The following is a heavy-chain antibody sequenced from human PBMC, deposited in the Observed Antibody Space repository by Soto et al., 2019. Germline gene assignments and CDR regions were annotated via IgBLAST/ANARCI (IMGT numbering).Heavy chain of an antibody. CDR2: IYYSGST. D-gene: IGHD3-9*01. V-gene: IGHV4-31*03. CDR3: ARDREYDILTGNYYYYYGMDV. CDR1: GGSISSGGYY. J-gene: IGHJ6*02. Sequence: QVQLQESGPGLVKPSQTLSLTCTVSGGSISSGGYYWSWIRQHPGKGLEWIGYIYYSGSTYYNPSLKRRVTISVDTSKNQFSLKLSSVTAADTAVYYCARDREYDILTGNYYYYYGMDVWGQGTTVTVSS.